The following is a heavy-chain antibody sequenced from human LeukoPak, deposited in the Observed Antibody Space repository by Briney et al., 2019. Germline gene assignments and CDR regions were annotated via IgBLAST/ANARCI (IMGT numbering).Heavy chain of an antibody. CDR2: IYWNDDK. J-gene: IGHJ5*02. Sequence: SGPTLVKPTQTLTLTCTFSGVSLSTSGVGVGWIRQPPGRALEWLALIYWNDDKRYSPSLKSRLTITKDTSKNQVVLTMTNMDPVDTATYYCAHSGYYDFWSGYFSGWFDPWGQGTLVTVSS. D-gene: IGHD3-3*01. V-gene: IGHV2-5*01. CDR1: GVSLSTSGVG. CDR3: AHSGYYDFWSGYFSGWFDP.